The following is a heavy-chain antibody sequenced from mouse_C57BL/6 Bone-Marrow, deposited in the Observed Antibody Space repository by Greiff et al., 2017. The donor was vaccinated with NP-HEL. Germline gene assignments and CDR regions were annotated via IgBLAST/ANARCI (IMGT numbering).Heavy chain of an antibody. CDR1: GFSLTSYG. CDR2: IWGDGGA. CDR3: AIGPTYKGYFDV. V-gene: IGHV2-3*01. D-gene: IGHD2-10*01. Sequence: VNLVESGPGLVAPSQSLSITCTVSGFSLTSYGVSWVRQPPGKGLEWLGVIWGDGGANYHSALISSLSISKDNSKSQVFLKLNSLQTDDTATYDCAIGPTYKGYFDVWGTGTTVTVSS. J-gene: IGHJ1*03.